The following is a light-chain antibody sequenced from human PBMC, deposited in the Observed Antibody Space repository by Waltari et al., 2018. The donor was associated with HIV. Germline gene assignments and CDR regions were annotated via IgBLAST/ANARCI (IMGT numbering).Light chain of an antibody. Sequence: QSVLTQPPSASGTPGQRVIISCSGSTSNIGSNIVSWYQQLPGTAPKLLIYVNNQRPSGVPDRFAGSKSGTSASLAISGLQAEDEADYYCGAWDDSLNGWVFGGGTKLTVL. CDR3: GAWDDSLNGWV. CDR2: VNN. CDR1: TSNIGSNI. V-gene: IGLV1-44*01. J-gene: IGLJ3*02.